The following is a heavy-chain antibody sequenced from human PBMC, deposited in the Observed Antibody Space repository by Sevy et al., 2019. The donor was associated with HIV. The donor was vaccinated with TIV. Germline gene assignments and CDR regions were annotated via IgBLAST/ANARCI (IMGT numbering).Heavy chain of an antibody. V-gene: IGHV3-21*01. J-gene: IGHJ4*02. CDR1: GFTFSTYT. CDR3: ARGHSSSWPYFDY. Sequence: GGSLRLSCAASGFTFSTYTMNGVRQAPRKALQWVSSISFSSNYIFFADSMKGRFTISRDNAKNSLYLQMNSLRAEDTAVYYCARGHSSSWPYFDYWGQGTLVTVSS. D-gene: IGHD6-13*01. CDR2: ISFSSNYI.